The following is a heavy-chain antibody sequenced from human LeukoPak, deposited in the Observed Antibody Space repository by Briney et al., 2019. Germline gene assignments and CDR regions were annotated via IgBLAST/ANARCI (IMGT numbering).Heavy chain of an antibody. CDR3: ARETAAFDY. CDR2: ISSSGGTK. CDR1: GFSLSTYE. J-gene: IGHJ4*02. Sequence: PGGSLRLSCAASGFSLSTYEMSWVRQAPGKGLEWVSYISSSGGTKYYADSVKGRFSISRDNAKNSLYLQMNSLRAEDTALYYCARETAAFDYWGQGTLVTVSS. D-gene: IGHD6-25*01. V-gene: IGHV3-48*03.